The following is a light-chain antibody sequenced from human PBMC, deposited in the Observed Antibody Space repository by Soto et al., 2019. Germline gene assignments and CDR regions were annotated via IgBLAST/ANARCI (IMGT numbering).Light chain of an antibody. CDR2: AAS. Sequence: DIQMTQSPSSLSASVGDRVTITCRASQFISSDLAWYQQKPGKVPKLLIYAASTLQSGVPSRFSGSGFGTDFALTILGLQPEDVATYYCQKYSSVPCTFGPGTKVDIK. CDR1: QFISSD. J-gene: IGKJ3*01. V-gene: IGKV1-27*01. CDR3: QKYSSVPCT.